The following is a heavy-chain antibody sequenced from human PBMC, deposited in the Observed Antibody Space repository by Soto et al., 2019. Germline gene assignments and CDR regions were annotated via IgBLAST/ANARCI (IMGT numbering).Heavy chain of an antibody. CDR3: ASSPGVNVPAAKVGPWFDP. CDR2: IIPIFGTA. J-gene: IGHJ5*02. Sequence: QVQLVQSGAEVKKPGSSVKVSCKASGGTFSSYAISWVRQAPGQGLEWMGGIIPIFGTANYAQKFQGRVTITADESTSTAYMELSSLRYEDTAVYYCASSPGVNVPAAKVGPWFDPWGQGTLVTVSS. V-gene: IGHV1-69*01. CDR1: GGTFSSYA. D-gene: IGHD2-2*01.